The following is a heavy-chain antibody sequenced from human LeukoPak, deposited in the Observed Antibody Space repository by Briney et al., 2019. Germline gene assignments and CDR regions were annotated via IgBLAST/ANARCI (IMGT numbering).Heavy chain of an antibody. CDR2: INAYNGDT. V-gene: IGHV1-18*01. Sequence: PGASVKVSCKASGYTFTANGITWVRQAPGQGLEWMGWINAYNGDTVYAQMFQGRVTMTTDTSTSTAYMEVTNLRSDDTAMYYCARSGHCSGVGCYAQGIDYWGQGTLVTVSS. CDR1: GYTFTANG. CDR3: ARSGHCSGVGCYAQGIDY. J-gene: IGHJ4*02. D-gene: IGHD2-2*01.